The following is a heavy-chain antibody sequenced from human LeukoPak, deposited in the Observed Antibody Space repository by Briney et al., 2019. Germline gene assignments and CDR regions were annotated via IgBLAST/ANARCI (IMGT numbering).Heavy chain of an antibody. V-gene: IGHV4-34*01. CDR1: GGSFSGYY. CDR3: ARGGYDYGDYHYFDY. D-gene: IGHD4-17*01. Sequence: KTSETLSLTCAVYGGSFSGYYWSWIRQPPGKGLEWIGEINHSGSTNYNPSLKSRVTISVDTSKNQFSLKLSSVTAADTAVYYCARGGYDYGDYHYFDYWGQGTLVTVSS. J-gene: IGHJ4*02. CDR2: INHSGST.